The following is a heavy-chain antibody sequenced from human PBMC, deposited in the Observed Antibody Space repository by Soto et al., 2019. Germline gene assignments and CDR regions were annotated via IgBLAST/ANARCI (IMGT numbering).Heavy chain of an antibody. CDR3: ARDSGPYSSGWYYFDY. J-gene: IGHJ4*02. V-gene: IGHV3-30-3*01. Sequence: PGGSLRLSCAASGFTFSSYAMHWVRQAPGKGLEWVAVISYDGSNKYYADSVKGRFTISRDNSKNTLYLQMNSPRAEDTAVYYCARDSGPYSSGWYYFDYWGQGTLVTVSS. CDR1: GFTFSSYA. CDR2: ISYDGSNK. D-gene: IGHD6-19*01.